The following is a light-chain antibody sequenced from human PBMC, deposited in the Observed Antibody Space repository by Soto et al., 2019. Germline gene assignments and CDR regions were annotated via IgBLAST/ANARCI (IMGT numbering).Light chain of an antibody. Sequence: DIQMTQSPSTLSASVGDRVTITCRASQSITRWWAWYQQKPGKAPKLLIYDASSLESGVPSTFSVSGSGTEFTLTISSLQPDDFATYYCQQYNSYSGYTFGQGTKLEIK. J-gene: IGKJ2*01. V-gene: IGKV1-5*01. CDR2: DAS. CDR3: QQYNSYSGYT. CDR1: QSITRW.